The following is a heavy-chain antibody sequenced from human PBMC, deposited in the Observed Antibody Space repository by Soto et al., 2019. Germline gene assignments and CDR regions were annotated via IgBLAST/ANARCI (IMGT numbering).Heavy chain of an antibody. CDR1: GFTFSSYA. CDR2: ISYDGSNK. Sequence: PGGSLRLSCAASGFTFSSYAMHWVRQAPGKGLEWVAVISYDGSNKYYADSVKGRFTISRDNSKNTLYLQMNSLRAEDTAVYYCAKSLSGYDFGPGYYFDYWGQGTLVTVSS. CDR3: AKSLSGYDFGPGYYFDY. V-gene: IGHV3-30-3*02. D-gene: IGHD5-12*01. J-gene: IGHJ4*02.